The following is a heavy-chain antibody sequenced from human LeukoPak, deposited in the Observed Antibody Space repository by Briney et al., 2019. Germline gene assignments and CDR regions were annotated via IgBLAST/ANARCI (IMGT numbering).Heavy chain of an antibody. D-gene: IGHD6-13*01. CDR3: AKDYEYNSNTWYFH. J-gene: IGHJ4*02. V-gene: IGHV3-23*01. CDR1: GFTFNKFA. CDR2: IIENGGET. Sequence: GGSLRLSCAASGFTFNKFAMSWVRQAPGKGLEWVSGIIENGGETYCADSVRGRFTISRDNSKNTLYLQMNSLRAEDTAVYYCAKDYEYNSNTWYFHWGRGTLVSVSS.